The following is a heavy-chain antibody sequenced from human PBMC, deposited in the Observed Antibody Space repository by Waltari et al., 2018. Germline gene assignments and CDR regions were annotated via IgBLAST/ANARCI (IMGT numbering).Heavy chain of an antibody. D-gene: IGHD1-26*01. CDR2: IIPIFGTA. V-gene: IGHV1-69*13. J-gene: IGHJ6*02. Sequence: QVQLVQSGAEGKKPGSSVKVSCKASGGTFSSYAISWVRQAPGQGLEWMGGIIPIFGTANYAQKFQGRVTITADESTSTAYMELSSLRSEDTAVYYCATRAWEPNYYYYGMDVWGQGTTVTVSS. CDR1: GGTFSSYA. CDR3: ATRAWEPNYYYYGMDV.